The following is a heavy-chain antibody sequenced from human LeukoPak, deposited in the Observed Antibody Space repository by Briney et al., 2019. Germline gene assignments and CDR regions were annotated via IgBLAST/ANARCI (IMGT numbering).Heavy chain of an antibody. D-gene: IGHD6-19*01. CDR3: AAGAVAGHD. Sequence: ASVKVSCKASGYTFTSYYIHWVRQAPGQGLEWMGIINPSGGSTTYAQKFQGRVTITRDMSTSTAYMELSSLRSEDTAVYYCAAGAVAGHDWGQGTLVTVSS. CDR1: GYTFTSYY. V-gene: IGHV1-46*01. CDR2: INPSGGST. J-gene: IGHJ4*02.